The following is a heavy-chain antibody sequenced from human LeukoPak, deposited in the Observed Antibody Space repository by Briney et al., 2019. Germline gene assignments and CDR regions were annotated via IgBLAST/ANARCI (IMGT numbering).Heavy chain of an antibody. D-gene: IGHD6-13*01. Sequence: ASVKVSCKASGYTFSSYDISWVRQAPGQGLEWMGWISAYNGNTNYAQKLQGRVTMTTDTSTSTAYMELRSLRSDDTAVYYCARDLGIAAAPYTFDIWGQGTMVTVSS. CDR3: ARDLGIAAAPYTFDI. J-gene: IGHJ3*02. V-gene: IGHV1-18*01. CDR1: GYTFSSYD. CDR2: ISAYNGNT.